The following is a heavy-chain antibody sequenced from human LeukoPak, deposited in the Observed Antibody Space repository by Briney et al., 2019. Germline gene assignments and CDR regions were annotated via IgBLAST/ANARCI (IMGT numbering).Heavy chain of an antibody. CDR3: AKDYY. J-gene: IGHJ4*02. V-gene: IGHV3-43*02. CDR2: TRADGVTT. CDR1: GFTFDDYA. Sequence: PGGSLRLSCAASGFTFDDYAMHCVRQAPGKGLEWVSLTRADGVTTYYADSVKGRFTISRDSSKNSLYLQMNSLRTEDSALYYCAKDYYWGQGTLVTVSS.